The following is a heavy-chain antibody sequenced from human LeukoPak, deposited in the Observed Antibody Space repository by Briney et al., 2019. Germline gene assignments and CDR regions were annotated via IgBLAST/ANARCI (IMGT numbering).Heavy chain of an antibody. Sequence: PSETLSLTCAVYGGSFSGYYWSWIRQPPGKGLEWIGEINHSGSTNYNPSLKSRVTISVDTSKNQFSLKLSSVTAADTAVYYCARGGVEVVPADVAGYYGMDVWGQGTTATVSS. CDR2: INHSGST. D-gene: IGHD2-2*01. J-gene: IGHJ6*02. CDR1: GGSFSGYY. V-gene: IGHV4-34*01. CDR3: ARGGVEVVPADVAGYYGMDV.